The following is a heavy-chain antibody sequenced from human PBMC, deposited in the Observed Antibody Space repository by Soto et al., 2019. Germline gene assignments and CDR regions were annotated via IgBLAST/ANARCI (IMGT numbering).Heavy chain of an antibody. CDR2: FFVGGNT. V-gene: IGHV4-39*07. D-gene: IGHD6-19*01. CDR3: ARGHSSGWIDAFDI. Sequence: ASETLSLTCTVSGGSIGSTTYYRGWMRQPPGKGLEWIASFFVGGNTYYNPSLKSRVTISVDTSKNQFSLKLSSVTAADTAVYYCARGHSSGWIDAFDIWGQGTMVTVSS. J-gene: IGHJ3*02. CDR1: GGSIGSTTYY.